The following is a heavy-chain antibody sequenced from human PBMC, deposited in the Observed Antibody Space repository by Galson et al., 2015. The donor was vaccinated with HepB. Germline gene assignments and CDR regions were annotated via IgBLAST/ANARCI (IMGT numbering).Heavy chain of an antibody. D-gene: IGHD6-13*01. V-gene: IGHV1-69*13. CDR2: IIPIFGTA. J-gene: IGHJ5*02. CDR1: GGTFSSYA. Sequence: SVXVSCKASGGTFSSYAISWVRQAPGQGLEWMGGIIPIFGTANYAQKFQGRVTITADESTSTAYMELSSLRSEDTAVYYCARVRIAAAGHNWFDPWGQGTLVTVSS. CDR3: ARVRIAAAGHNWFDP.